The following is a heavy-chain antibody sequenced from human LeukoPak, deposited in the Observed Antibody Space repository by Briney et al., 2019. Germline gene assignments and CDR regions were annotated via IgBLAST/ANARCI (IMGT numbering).Heavy chain of an antibody. D-gene: IGHD3-10*01. J-gene: IGHJ4*02. Sequence: PSETLSLTXSVSGYSISSGYYWGWIRQPPGKGLEWIGVVYRTGNAYYNPSLKSRVTISVDTSKNQFSLKLSSVTAADTAVYYCARVVVRGVRRNFDYWGQGTLVTVSS. V-gene: IGHV4-38-2*02. CDR1: GYSISSGYY. CDR2: VYRTGNA. CDR3: ARVVVRGVRRNFDY.